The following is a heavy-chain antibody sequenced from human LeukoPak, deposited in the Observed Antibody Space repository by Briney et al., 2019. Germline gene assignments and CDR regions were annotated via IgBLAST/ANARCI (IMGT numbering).Heavy chain of an antibody. CDR2: INPNSGGT. Sequence: GASVKVSCKASGYTFTGYYMHWVRQAPGQGLEWMGWINPNSGGTNYTQKFQGRVTITTDESTSTAYMELSSLRSEDTAVYYCAVGQGVYGLDYWGQGTLVTVSS. V-gene: IGHV1-2*02. J-gene: IGHJ4*02. D-gene: IGHD2-8*01. CDR3: AVGQGVYGLDY. CDR1: GYTFTGYY.